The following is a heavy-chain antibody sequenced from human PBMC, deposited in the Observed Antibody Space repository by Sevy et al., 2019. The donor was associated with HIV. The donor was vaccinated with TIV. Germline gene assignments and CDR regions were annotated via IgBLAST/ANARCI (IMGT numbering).Heavy chain of an antibody. CDR2: LHYGGST. J-gene: IGHJ2*01. V-gene: IGHV4-39*01. D-gene: IGHD2-8*01. CDR1: GGSISGSTNY. Sequence: SETLSLTCTVSGGSISGSTNYWGWIRQSPGKGLEWIGSLHYGGSTYLNPSLKSRVTTSVDTSKNQFSLKLNSVTAADTAVYYCVRHLTNYLYWYFDLWGRGALVTVSS. CDR3: VRHLTNYLYWYFDL.